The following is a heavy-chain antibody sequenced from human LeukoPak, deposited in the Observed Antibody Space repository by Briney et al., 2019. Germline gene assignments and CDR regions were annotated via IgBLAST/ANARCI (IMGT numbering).Heavy chain of an antibody. Sequence: SETLPLTCTVSGGSISSSRYYWGWIRQPPGKGLEWIGSIYSSGSVYYNPSLKSRVTISLDTSKNQFSLKLSSVTAADTAVYYCSTRNILAWYFDLWGRGALVTVSS. CDR3: STRNILAWYFDL. V-gene: IGHV4-39*01. J-gene: IGHJ2*01. CDR2: IYSSGSV. CDR1: GGSISSSRYY. D-gene: IGHD3-9*01.